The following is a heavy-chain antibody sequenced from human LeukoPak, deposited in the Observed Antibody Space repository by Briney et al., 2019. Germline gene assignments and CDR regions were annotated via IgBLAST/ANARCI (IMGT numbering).Heavy chain of an antibody. CDR3: ARGGTAVPFHNWFDP. CDR2: INHSGST. V-gene: IGHV4-34*01. Sequence: PSETLSLTCAVYGGSFSGYYWSWIRQPPGKGLEWIGEINHSGSTNYNPSLKSRVTISVDTSKNQFSLKLSSVTAADTAVYHCARGGTAVPFHNWFDPWGQGTLVTVSS. CDR1: GGSFSGYY. D-gene: IGHD2-2*01. J-gene: IGHJ5*02.